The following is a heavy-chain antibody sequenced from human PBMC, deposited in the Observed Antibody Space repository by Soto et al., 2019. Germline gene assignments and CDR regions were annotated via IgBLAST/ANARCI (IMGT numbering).Heavy chain of an antibody. CDR2: IYSGGYT. J-gene: IGHJ4*02. CDR3: ARHTSGYKQPFDY. CDR1: GFTVSNNY. Sequence: LRLSCAVSGFTVSNNYMSWVRQAPGKGLEGVSVIYSGGYTAYGDSVKGRFTISRDNSKNTLYLQMNSLRAEDTAIYYCARHTSGYKQPFDYWGQGTLVTVSS. V-gene: IGHV3-53*01. D-gene: IGHD3-22*01.